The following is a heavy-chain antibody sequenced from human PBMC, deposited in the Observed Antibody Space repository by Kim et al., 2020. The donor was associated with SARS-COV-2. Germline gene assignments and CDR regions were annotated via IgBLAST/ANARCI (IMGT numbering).Heavy chain of an antibody. J-gene: IGHJ4*02. Sequence: GGSLRLSCAASGFTFSSYAMSWVRQAPGKGLEWVSAISGSGGSTYYADSVKGRFTISRDNSKNTLYLQMNSLRAEDTAVYYCAKVRWTRARGPNGACGYWGQGALVTVSS. CDR3: AKVRWTRARGPNGACGY. V-gene: IGHV3-23*01. CDR2: ISGSGGST. D-gene: IGHD3-10*01. CDR1: GFTFSSYA.